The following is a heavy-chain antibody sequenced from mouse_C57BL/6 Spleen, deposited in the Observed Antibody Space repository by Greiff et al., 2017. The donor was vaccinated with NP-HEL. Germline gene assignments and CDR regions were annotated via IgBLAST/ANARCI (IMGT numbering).Heavy chain of an antibody. CDR2: IDPETGGT. CDR3: TRWGAMDY. Sequence: QVHVKQSGAELVRPGASVTLSCKASGYTFTDYEMHWVKQTPVHGLEWIGAIDPETGGTAYNQKFKGKAILTADKSSSTAYMELRSLTSEDSAVYYCTRWGAMDYWGQGTSVTVSS. V-gene: IGHV1-15*01. J-gene: IGHJ4*01. CDR1: GYTFTDYE.